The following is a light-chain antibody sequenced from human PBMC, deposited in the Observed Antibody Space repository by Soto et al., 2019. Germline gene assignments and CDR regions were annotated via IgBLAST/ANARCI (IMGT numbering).Light chain of an antibody. CDR3: SSYAGGNKLV. CDR1: SSDLGASDS. Sequence: QSALTQPPSASGSPGQSVTISCTGTSSDLGASDSVSWYQQHPGKAPKLMIYEVAKRPSGVPDRFSGSKSGNTASLTVSGLQADDEAYYYCSSYAGGNKLVFGTGTKLTVL. V-gene: IGLV2-8*01. J-gene: IGLJ1*01. CDR2: EVA.